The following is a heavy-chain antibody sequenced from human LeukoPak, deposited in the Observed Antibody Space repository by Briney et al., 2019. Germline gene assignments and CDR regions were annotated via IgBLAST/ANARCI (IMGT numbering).Heavy chain of an antibody. J-gene: IGHJ4*02. CDR3: AREVGWGWYDGY. CDR2: ITSSSSYI. CDR1: GFTFSLYS. V-gene: IGHV3-21*01. Sequence: GGSLRLSCAASGFTFSLYSMNWVRQAPGKGLEWVSSITSSSSYIYYADSVKGRFTISRDNAKNSVYLQMNSLRAEDTAVYYCAREVGWGWYDGYWGQGTLVTVSS. D-gene: IGHD6-19*01.